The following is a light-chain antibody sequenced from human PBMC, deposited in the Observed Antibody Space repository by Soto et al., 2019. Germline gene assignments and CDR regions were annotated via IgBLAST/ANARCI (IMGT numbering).Light chain of an antibody. J-gene: IGKJ2*01. V-gene: IGKV2-28*01. CDR2: LGS. Sequence: IVMTQPPFSQPVTLGEPASISCRSSQSLLQSNGYNYLDWYLQKPGQSPHLLIYLGSNRASGVPDRFSGTGSGTYFTLKSSRVEADDVGVYYCMQAIQSPHTFGQGTKLDIK. CDR1: QSLLQSNGYNY. CDR3: MQAIQSPHT.